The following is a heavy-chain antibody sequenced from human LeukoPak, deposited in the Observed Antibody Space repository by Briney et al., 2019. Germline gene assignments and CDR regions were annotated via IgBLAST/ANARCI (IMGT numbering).Heavy chain of an antibody. CDR3: AKYPGLTFGYFQH. J-gene: IGHJ1*01. V-gene: IGHV3-9*01. CDR2: ISWNSGSI. Sequence: GGSLRLSCAASGFTFDDYAMHWVRQAPGKGLEWVSGISWNSGSIGYADSVKGRFTISRDNSKNTLYLQMNSLRAEDTAVYYCAKYPGLTFGYFQHWGQGTLVTVSS. D-gene: IGHD3-10*01. CDR1: GFTFDDYA.